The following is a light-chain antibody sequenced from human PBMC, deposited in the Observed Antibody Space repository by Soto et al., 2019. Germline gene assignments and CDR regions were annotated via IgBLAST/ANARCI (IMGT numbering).Light chain of an antibody. CDR3: QQNDMVPPT. Sequence: DVQMTQSPSSLSTSVGDRVTLTCRASQSIITYLSWYQLRPGKAPKLLVYDASKLESGVPSRFSGSGSGTDFTLTISSLQPEDFAAYSCQQNDMVPPTFGQGTKVEIK. V-gene: IGKV1-39*01. J-gene: IGKJ1*01. CDR1: QSIITY. CDR2: DAS.